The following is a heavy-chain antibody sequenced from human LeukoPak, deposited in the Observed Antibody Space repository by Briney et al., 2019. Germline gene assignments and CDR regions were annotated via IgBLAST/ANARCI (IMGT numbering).Heavy chain of an antibody. Sequence: SETLSLTCTVSGGSISSGGYYWSWIRQHPGKGLEWIGYIYYSGSTYYNPSLKSRVTISVDTSKNQFSLKLSSVTAADTAVYYCARVIRQQLSAFDIWGQGTMVTVSS. CDR1: GGSISSGGYY. D-gene: IGHD6-13*01. J-gene: IGHJ3*02. CDR2: IYYSGST. V-gene: IGHV4-31*03. CDR3: ARVIRQQLSAFDI.